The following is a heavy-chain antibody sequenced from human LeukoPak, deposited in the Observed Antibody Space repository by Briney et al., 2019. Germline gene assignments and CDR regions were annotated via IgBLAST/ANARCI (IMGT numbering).Heavy chain of an antibody. J-gene: IGHJ3*01. V-gene: IGHV4-59*12. D-gene: IGHD3-16*02. CDR3: AREPPWGGNLNDAFDL. Sequence: SETLSLTCSVSGGSISSYYWSWIRQPPGKGLEWIGYIYYSGSTYYNPSLKSRVTISVDTSKNQFSLKLSSVTAADTAVYFCAREPPWGGNLNDAFDLWGHGTMVTVSS. CDR1: GGSISSYY. CDR2: IYYSGST.